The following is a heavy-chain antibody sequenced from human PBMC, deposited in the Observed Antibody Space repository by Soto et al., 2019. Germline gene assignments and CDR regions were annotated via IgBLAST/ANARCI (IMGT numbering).Heavy chain of an antibody. J-gene: IGHJ5*02. D-gene: IGHD3-22*01. Sequence: SETLSLTCTVSGGSISSSSYYWGWIRQPPGKGLEWIGSVYYSGGTYYNPSLKSRVTISVDTSKNQFSLKLSSVTAADTAVYYCARQAATMIVVVITTDWFDPWGQGTLVTAPQ. CDR3: ARQAATMIVVVITTDWFDP. V-gene: IGHV4-39*01. CDR2: VYYSGGT. CDR1: GGSISSSSYY.